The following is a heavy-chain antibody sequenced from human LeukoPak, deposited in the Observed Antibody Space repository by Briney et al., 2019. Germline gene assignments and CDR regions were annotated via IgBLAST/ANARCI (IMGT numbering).Heavy chain of an antibody. CDR2: IWYDGSKK. CDR1: GFTFSNYG. CDR3: ARDYCSETSCFDY. V-gene: IGHV3-33*01. Sequence: SGGSLRLSCAASGFTFSNYGIHWVRQAPGKGLEWVAIIWYDGSKKYYADSVKGRFTISRDDSKNTLYLQMNSLRAEDTAVYYCARDYCSETSCFDYWGQGTLVTVSS. J-gene: IGHJ4*02. D-gene: IGHD2-2*01.